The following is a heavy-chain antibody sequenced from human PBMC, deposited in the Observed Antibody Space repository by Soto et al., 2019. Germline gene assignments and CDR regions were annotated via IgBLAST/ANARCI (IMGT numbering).Heavy chain of an antibody. CDR2: ISGSVGST. CDR1: GFTFSSYA. D-gene: IGHD3-10*01. J-gene: IGHJ4*02. CDR3: AKDRRVLLWFGEGGY. V-gene: IGHV3-23*01. Sequence: EVQLLESGGGLVQPGGSLRLSCAASGFTFSSYAMSWVRQAPGKGLEWVSAISGSVGSTYYADPVKSRLTISSDNSENTVYRQLNSLRAEDTAVYYSAKDRRVLLWFGEGGYWGQGTLVTASS.